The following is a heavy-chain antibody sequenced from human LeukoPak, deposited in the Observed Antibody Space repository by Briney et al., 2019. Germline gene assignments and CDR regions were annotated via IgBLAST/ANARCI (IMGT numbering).Heavy chain of an antibody. CDR3: VRDVSSGWAFDY. D-gene: IGHD6-19*01. V-gene: IGHV3-7*01. CDR1: GFTFNKYW. J-gene: IGHJ4*01. Sequence: GGSLRLSCSASGFTFNKYWMSWIRQLPGQGLEWVANVNQDGTQKYYVDSVKGRFTNSRDNARNLLYLQMNSLRAEDTAVYYCVRDVSSGWAFDYWGHGTLVTLPS. CDR2: VNQDGTQK.